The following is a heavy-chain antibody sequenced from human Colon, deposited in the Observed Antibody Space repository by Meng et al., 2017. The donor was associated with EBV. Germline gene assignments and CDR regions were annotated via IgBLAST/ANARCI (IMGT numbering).Heavy chain of an antibody. Sequence: VEWKEAGAGPVKLSGNLSRTWEASGGSLSSRNWWSWVRQPPGKGLEWIGEIYHSDSTNYNPSLKSRVTISVDESKNQFSLRLSYVTAADTAVYYCARVGAYCGGDCYHPRWGQGTLVTVSS. CDR2: IYHSDST. V-gene: IGHV4-4*02. D-gene: IGHD2-21*02. CDR1: GGSLSSRNW. CDR3: ARVGAYCGGDCYHPR. J-gene: IGHJ4*02.